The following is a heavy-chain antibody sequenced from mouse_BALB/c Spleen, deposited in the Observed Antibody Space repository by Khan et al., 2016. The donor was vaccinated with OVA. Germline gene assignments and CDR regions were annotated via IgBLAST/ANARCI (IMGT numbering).Heavy chain of an antibody. CDR2: ISSGGDYT. D-gene: IGHD4-1*01. J-gene: IGHJ3*01. V-gene: IGHV5-6*01. CDR3: ASHLTGLFAY. Sequence: EVELVESGGDLVKPGGSLKFSCAASGFTFSSYSMSWVRQTPDKRLEWVATISSGGDYTYYSDNVKGRFTISRDNAKNTLYLRMSSLKSEDTAMYYCASHLTGLFAYWGQGTLVTVSA. CDR1: GFTFSSYS.